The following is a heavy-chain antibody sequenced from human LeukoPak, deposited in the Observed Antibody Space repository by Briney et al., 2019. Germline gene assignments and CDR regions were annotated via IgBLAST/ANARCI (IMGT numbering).Heavy chain of an antibody. CDR2: VSSDGSST. J-gene: IGHJ4*02. D-gene: IGHD6-13*01. CDR3: VGAAADTTPRP. CDR1: GFTLSNYW. V-gene: IGHV3-74*01. Sequence: GGSLRLSCAASGFTLSNYWTHGVRQGPGKGLVWVSRVSSDGSSTAYADSVRGRFTISRDNAKNTLYLQMISLRAEDTAVYYCVGAAADTTPRPWGQGTLVTVSS.